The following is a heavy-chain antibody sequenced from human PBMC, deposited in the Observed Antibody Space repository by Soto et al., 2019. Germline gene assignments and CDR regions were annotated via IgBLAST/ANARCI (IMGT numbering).Heavy chain of an antibody. Sequence: QEQLVESGGGVVQAGRSLRLSCAASRFTFSFFGMHWVRQAPGKGLEWVAVISYDGSEKYYADSVKGRFTMSRDNSKNMVYLEMSSLRPEDTSVYYCAKERRYSFDAFDIWGHGTMVTVSS. CDR1: RFTFSFFG. CDR3: AKERRYSFDAFDI. V-gene: IGHV3-30*18. D-gene: IGHD5-12*01. J-gene: IGHJ3*02. CDR2: ISYDGSEK.